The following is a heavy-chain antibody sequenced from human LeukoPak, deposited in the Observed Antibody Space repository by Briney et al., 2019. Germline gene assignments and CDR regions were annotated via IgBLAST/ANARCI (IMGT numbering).Heavy chain of an antibody. V-gene: IGHV3-9*03. J-gene: IGHJ3*02. D-gene: IGHD6-6*01. Sequence: PGGSLRLSCAASGFTFDDYAMHWVRHAPGKGLEWVSGISWNSGSIGYADSVKGRFTISRDNAKNSLYLQMNSLRAEDMALYYCAKDIKSSSGPAAFDIWGQGTMVTVSS. CDR2: ISWNSGSI. CDR1: GFTFDDYA. CDR3: AKDIKSSSGPAAFDI.